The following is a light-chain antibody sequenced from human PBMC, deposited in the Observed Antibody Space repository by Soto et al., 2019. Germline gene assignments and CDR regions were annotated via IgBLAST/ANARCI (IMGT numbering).Light chain of an antibody. CDR3: QQYYSYWT. V-gene: IGKV1-33*01. J-gene: IGKJ1*01. Sequence: DIQMTQSPSSLSVSVGDRFTITCQASHDITNYLNWYQQKPGKAPKLLIFDASTLENGVPARFSGSRSGPEFSLTISSLQPDDFATYYCQQYYSYWTFGQGTKVDI. CDR2: DAS. CDR1: HDITNY.